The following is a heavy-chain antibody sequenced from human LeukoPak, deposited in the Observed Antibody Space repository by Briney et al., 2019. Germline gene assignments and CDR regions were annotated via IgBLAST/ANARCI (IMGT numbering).Heavy chain of an antibody. J-gene: IGHJ4*02. Sequence: ASVKVSCKASGYTFTTYDMHWVRQASGQGLEWMGWVSPNSGKTAYAQKFQGRVTMTRDTSISTGYMELSSLRSEDTAVYYCARVCLRCVVTIDYWGQGTLVTVSS. V-gene: IGHV1-8*02. CDR3: ARVCLRCVVTIDY. D-gene: IGHD2-21*01. CDR1: GYTFTTYD. CDR2: VSPNSGKT.